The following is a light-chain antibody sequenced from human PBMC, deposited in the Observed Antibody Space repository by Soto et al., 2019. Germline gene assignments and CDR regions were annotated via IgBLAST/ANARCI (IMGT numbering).Light chain of an antibody. V-gene: IGLV1-40*01. CDR2: GNT. J-gene: IGLJ2*01. CDR1: NSNIGAGYD. Sequence: QSVLTQPPSMSGAPGQRVTISCTGSNSNIGAGYDVHWYQQLPGTAPKLLLYGNTNRPSGVPDRFSGSKSGTSASLATTGLQADDEADYYCQSYDSSLSGSVFGGGTKLTVL. CDR3: QSYDSSLSGSV.